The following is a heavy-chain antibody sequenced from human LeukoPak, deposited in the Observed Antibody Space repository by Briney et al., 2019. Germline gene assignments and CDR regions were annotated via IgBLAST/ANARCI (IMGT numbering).Heavy chain of an antibody. Sequence: SVKVSCKASGGTFSSYAISWVRQAPGQGLEWMGGIIPTFGTANYAQKFQGRVTITADESTSTAYMELSSLRSEDTAVYYCARGPITMIVVVSLEPLSYWGQGTLVTVSS. CDR2: IIPTFGTA. CDR3: ARGPITMIVVVSLEPLSY. CDR1: GGTFSSYA. D-gene: IGHD3-22*01. J-gene: IGHJ4*02. V-gene: IGHV1-69*13.